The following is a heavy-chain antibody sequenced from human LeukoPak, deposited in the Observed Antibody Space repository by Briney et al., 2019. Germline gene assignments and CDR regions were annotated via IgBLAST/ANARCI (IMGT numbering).Heavy chain of an antibody. V-gene: IGHV4-39*07. CDR1: GGSISSSSYY. Sequence: SETLSLTCTVSGGSISSSSYYWGWIRQPPGKGLEWIGSIYYSGSTYYNPSLKSRVTISVDTSQNQFSLKLSSVTAADTAVYYCARVGGSGYYDSSGYHPPLYWYFDLWGRGTLVTVSS. J-gene: IGHJ2*01. CDR2: IYYSGST. D-gene: IGHD3-22*01. CDR3: ARVGGSGYYDSSGYHPPLYWYFDL.